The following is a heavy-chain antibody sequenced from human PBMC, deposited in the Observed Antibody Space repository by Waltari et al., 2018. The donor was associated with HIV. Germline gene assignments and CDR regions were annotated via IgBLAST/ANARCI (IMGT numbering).Heavy chain of an antibody. CDR2: ISGSGSTT. V-gene: IGHV3-23*01. D-gene: IGHD2-21*01. J-gene: IGHJ5*01. CDR3: AKGAFDMVVVSALDS. Sequence: EVQLLESGGGLVQPGGSLRLSCAASGFTFRSSAMSWVRQAPGKGLQWVSIISGSGSTTYSADSVKGRVTISRDNSENTLYLQINSLRAEDTAVYYCAKGAFDMVVVSALDSWGHGTLVTVSS. CDR1: GFTFRSSA.